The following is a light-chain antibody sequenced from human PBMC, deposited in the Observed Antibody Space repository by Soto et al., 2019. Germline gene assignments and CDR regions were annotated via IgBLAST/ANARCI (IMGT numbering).Light chain of an antibody. V-gene: IGKV3-20*01. CDR3: QQYGSSPPIT. CDR1: QSVSSSY. Sequence: EIVLTQSPGTLSLSPVERAXLSXGAIQSVSSSYLAWYQQKPGQAPRLLIYGASSRATGIPDRFSGSGSGTDFTLTISRLEPEDFAVYYCQQYGSSPPITFGQGTRLEIK. J-gene: IGKJ5*01. CDR2: GAS.